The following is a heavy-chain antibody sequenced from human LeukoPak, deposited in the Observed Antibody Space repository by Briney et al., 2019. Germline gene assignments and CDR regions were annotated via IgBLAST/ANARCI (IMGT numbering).Heavy chain of an antibody. V-gene: IGHV1-2*06. Sequence: ASVTVSCKTSGYSFTGYYIHWVRQAPGQGLEWMGRINPNSGGPNYGQKFQGTVTMTRDTSISTAYLELSNLRSDDTAAYYCVRGYSYGFYFDYWGQGSLVTVSS. CDR2: INPNSGGP. J-gene: IGHJ4*02. CDR1: GYSFTGYY. D-gene: IGHD5-18*01. CDR3: VRGYSYGFYFDY.